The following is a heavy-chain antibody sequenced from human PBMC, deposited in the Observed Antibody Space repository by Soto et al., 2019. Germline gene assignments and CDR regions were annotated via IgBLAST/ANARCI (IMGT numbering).Heavy chain of an antibody. CDR3: ARGGGTGYSSSWFNYTPNWFDP. V-gene: IGHV6-1*01. Sequence: SQTLSDTCTISGDSVSCNSAAWNWVRQSPSRGLEWLGRTYYRSKWYNDYAVSVKSRITINPDTSKNQFSLQLNSVTPEDTAVYYCARGGGTGYSSSWFNYTPNWFDPWGQGTLVTVSS. CDR2: TYYRSKWYN. D-gene: IGHD6-13*01. CDR1: GDSVSCNSAA. J-gene: IGHJ5*02.